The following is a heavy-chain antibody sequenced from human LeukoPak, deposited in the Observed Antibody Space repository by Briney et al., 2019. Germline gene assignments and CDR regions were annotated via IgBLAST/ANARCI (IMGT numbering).Heavy chain of an antibody. V-gene: IGHV4-39*01. CDR1: GGSISSSSYY. J-gene: IGHJ5*02. CDR2: IYYSGST. Sequence: SETLSLTCTVSGGSISSSSYYWGWIRQPPGKGLEWIGSIYYSGSTYYNPSLKSRVTISIDTSMNQFSLKLTSVTAADTAVYYCARHSFRSNSNNWLDPWGQGTLVTVSS. CDR3: ARHSFRSNSNNWLDP. D-gene: IGHD4-23*01.